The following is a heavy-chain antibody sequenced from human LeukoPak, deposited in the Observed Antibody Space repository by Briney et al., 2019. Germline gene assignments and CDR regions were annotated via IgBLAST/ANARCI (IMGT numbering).Heavy chain of an antibody. D-gene: IGHD2-2*01. Sequence: ASVKVSCKASGYTFTAYYMHWVRQAPGQGLEWMGWINPNTGGTNYAQQFQGRVTITRDTSFSTAYMDLNRLTSDDTAVYYCARDPDVVVEPAAVRVDYWGQGTLVTVSA. CDR1: GYTFTAYY. V-gene: IGHV1-2*02. CDR3: ARDPDVVVEPAAVRVDY. J-gene: IGHJ4*02. CDR2: INPNTGGT.